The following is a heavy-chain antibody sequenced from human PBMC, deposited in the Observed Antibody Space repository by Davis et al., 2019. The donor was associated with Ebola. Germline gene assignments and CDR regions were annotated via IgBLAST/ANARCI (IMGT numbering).Heavy chain of an antibody. J-gene: IGHJ5*02. Sequence: GESLKISCAVSGFTVSSNYWSWVRQAPGKGLEWVSGISGSGETTHYADSVKGRLIISRDNSKNTLFLQMNSLSAEDTAVYYCAKDGGYEEWFDPWGQGTLVTVSS. CDR1: GFTVSSNY. V-gene: IGHV3-23*01. D-gene: IGHD5-12*01. CDR3: AKDGGYEEWFDP. CDR2: ISGSGETT.